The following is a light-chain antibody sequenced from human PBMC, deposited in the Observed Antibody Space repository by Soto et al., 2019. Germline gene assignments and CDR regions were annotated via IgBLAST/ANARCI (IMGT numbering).Light chain of an antibody. CDR3: QQRSNWPSIT. CDR2: DAS. V-gene: IGKV3-11*01. J-gene: IGKJ5*01. CDR1: QSVSSY. Sequence: EIVWTQSPATLSLSPGERATLSCRASQSVSSYLAWYQQKPCQAPRLLIYDASNRATGIPARFSGSGSGTDFTLTISSLEPEDSAVYYGQQRSNWPSITFGQGTRLEIK.